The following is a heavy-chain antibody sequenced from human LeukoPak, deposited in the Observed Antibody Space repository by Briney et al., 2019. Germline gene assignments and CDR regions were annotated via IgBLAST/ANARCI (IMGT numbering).Heavy chain of an antibody. J-gene: IGHJ3*02. CDR3: ARLACPYYDFWSGPTYDAFDI. CDR2: IYPGDSDT. CDR1: RYSFTSFW. Sequence: GESLQISCKGSRYSFTSFWIGWVRPMSGKGLEWMGIIYPGDSDTRYSPSFQGQVTISADKSITTAYLQWSSLKCSDTPLYYCARLACPYYDFWSGPTYDAFDIWGQGTMVTVSS. V-gene: IGHV5-51*01. D-gene: IGHD3-3*01.